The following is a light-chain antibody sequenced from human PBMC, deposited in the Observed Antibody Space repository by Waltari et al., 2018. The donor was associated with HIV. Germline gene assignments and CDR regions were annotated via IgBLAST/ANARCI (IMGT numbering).Light chain of an antibody. V-gene: IGKV1-39*01. Sequence: DIQMTQSPSSLSASVGDRVTITCRASQSISRNLNWYQQKPGKAPKLLIYAASSLQSGVPSRFSGSGSGTDFNLTISSLQPEDFATYYCQQSYSTPLTFGGGTKVEIK. CDR3: QQSYSTPLT. J-gene: IGKJ4*01. CDR1: QSISRN. CDR2: AAS.